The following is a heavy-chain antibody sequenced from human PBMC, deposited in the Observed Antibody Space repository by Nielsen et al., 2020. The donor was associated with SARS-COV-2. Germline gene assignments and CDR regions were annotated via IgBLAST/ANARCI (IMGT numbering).Heavy chain of an antibody. CDR3: ARMIGYSTSSDY. V-gene: IGHV4-39*07. Sequence: LSWVRQPPGKGLEWIGSIYYSGSTYYNPSLRSRVAISVDKSNNQFSLKLTSVTAADTAVYYCARMIGYSTSSDYWGQGTLVTVAS. D-gene: IGHD6-6*01. CDR2: IYYSGST. J-gene: IGHJ4*02.